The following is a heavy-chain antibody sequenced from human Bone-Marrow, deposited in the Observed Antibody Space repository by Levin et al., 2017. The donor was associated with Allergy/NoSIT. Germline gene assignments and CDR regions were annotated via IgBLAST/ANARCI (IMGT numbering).Heavy chain of an antibody. CDR2: ISYSGAT. CDR1: GGSVRGENYY. J-gene: IGHJ3*02. D-gene: IGHD4-17*01. V-gene: IGHV4-61*03. CDR3: ARDHGDSSDAFAI. Sequence: SETLSLTCSVSGGSVRGENYYWSWTRQPPGKRLEWIGYISYSGATTYSPSLESRVTISLGASENHFSLRLSSLTAADTAVYYCARDHGDSSDAFAIWGQGTMVTFSS.